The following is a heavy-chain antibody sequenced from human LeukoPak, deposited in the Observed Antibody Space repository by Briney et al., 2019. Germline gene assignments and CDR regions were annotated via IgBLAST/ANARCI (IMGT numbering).Heavy chain of an antibody. CDR3: TSIGVQNYYYMDV. D-gene: IGHD3-10*01. CDR2: IYYSGST. V-gene: IGHV4-59*01. J-gene: IGHJ6*03. CDR1: GGSISSYY. Sequence: SETLSLTCTVSGGSISSYYWSWIRQPPGKGLEWIGYIYYSGSTNYNPSLKSRVTISVDTSKNQFSLKLSSVTAADTAVYYCTSIGVQNYYYMDVWGKGTTVTISS.